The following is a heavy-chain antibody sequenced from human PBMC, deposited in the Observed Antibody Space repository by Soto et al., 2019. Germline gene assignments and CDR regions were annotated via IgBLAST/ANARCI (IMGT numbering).Heavy chain of an antibody. CDR1: GYTFTTYA. Sequence: ASVKVSCKASGYTFTTYAMHWVRQAPGQRFEWMGWINAGNGNTKYSQKFQGRFTISRDNSKNTLYLQMNSLRAEDTAVYYCAKVYNSGWYYEIDYWGQGTLVTVSS. V-gene: IGHV1-3*01. CDR3: AKVYNSGWYYEIDY. CDR2: INAGNGNT. J-gene: IGHJ4*02. D-gene: IGHD6-19*01.